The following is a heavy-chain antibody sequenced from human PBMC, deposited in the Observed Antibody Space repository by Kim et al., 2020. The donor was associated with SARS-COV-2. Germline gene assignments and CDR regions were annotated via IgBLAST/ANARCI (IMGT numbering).Heavy chain of an antibody. J-gene: IGHJ4*02. CDR3: ARDRHLKIAAKGPPCFDY. CDR1: GGSFSGYY. Sequence: SETLSLTCAVYGGSFSGYYWSWIRQPPGKGLEWIGEINHSGSTNYNPSLKSRVTISVDTSKNQFSLKLSSVTAADTAVYYCARDRHLKIAAKGPPCFDYWGQGTLVTVSS. CDR2: INHSGST. D-gene: IGHD6-6*01. V-gene: IGHV4-34*01.